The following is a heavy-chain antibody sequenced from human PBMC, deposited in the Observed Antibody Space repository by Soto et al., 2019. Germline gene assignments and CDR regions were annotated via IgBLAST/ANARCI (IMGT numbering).Heavy chain of an antibody. D-gene: IGHD2-15*01. CDR2: IYPGNSDA. CDR1: GYTFSTSW. J-gene: IGHJ5*02. V-gene: IGHV5-51*03. CDR3: ARRGSGRWFDP. Sequence: EVQLVQSGAEVKKPGESLKISCQGSGYTFSTSWIAWVRQMPGKGLEWMGIIYPGNSDARYSPSFQGQVTISVDKSISTPYLPWSSLKASDTAIYYCARRGSGRWFDPWGQGTLVTVSS.